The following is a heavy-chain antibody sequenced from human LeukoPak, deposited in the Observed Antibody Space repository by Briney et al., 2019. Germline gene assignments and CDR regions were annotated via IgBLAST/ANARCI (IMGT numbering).Heavy chain of an antibody. V-gene: IGHV4-30-4*08. Sequence: SVTLSLTCTVSGGSISSGDYYWSWIRQPPGKGLEWIGYIYYSGSTYYNPSLKSRVTISVDTSKNQFSLKLSSVTAADTAVYYCARVVPAATLDYWGQGTLVTVSS. D-gene: IGHD2-2*01. CDR2: IYYSGST. CDR3: ARVVPAATLDY. J-gene: IGHJ4*02. CDR1: GGSISSGDYY.